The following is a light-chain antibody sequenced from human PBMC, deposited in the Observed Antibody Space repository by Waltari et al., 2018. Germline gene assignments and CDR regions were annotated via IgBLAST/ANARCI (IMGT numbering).Light chain of an antibody. CDR1: QSVRSD. J-gene: IGKJ1*01. CDR2: GAS. Sequence: EVVLTQSPATLSVSLGERATLSCRASQSVRSDFAWYQQKPGQAPRLIIHGASIRATGIPARFSGSGSGTEFTITISSLQSEDSAVYYCQQYNKWPPGTFGQGTKVEIK. V-gene: IGKV3-15*01. CDR3: QQYNKWPPGT.